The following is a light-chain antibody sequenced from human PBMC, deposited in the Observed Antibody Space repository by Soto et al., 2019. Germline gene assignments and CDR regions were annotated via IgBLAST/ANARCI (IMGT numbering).Light chain of an antibody. CDR2: EVS. CDR1: SRDVGGYNY. Sequence: QSALTQPASVSGSPGQSITISCTGTSRDVGGYNYVSWCQQHPGKAPKLMIYEVSNRPSGVSNRFSGSKSGNTASLTISGLQAEDEADYYCSSYTSSSTYVFGTGTKVTVL. CDR3: SSYTSSSTYV. V-gene: IGLV2-14*01. J-gene: IGLJ1*01.